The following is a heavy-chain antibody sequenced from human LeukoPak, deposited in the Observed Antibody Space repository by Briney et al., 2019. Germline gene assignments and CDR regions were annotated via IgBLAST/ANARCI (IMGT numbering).Heavy chain of an antibody. V-gene: IGHV1-24*01. D-gene: IGHD1-14*01. CDR3: ARGVGWYNRALGY. Sequence: ASVKVSCKVSGDTLRKLGVHWVRQAPGKGLEWTGGFDPKDGEIIYSQKLQGRVTMTEDTTTDSAYMELSNLRSEDTAVYYCARGVGWYNRALGYWGQGTLVTVSS. CDR1: GDTLRKLG. CDR2: FDPKDGEI. J-gene: IGHJ4*02.